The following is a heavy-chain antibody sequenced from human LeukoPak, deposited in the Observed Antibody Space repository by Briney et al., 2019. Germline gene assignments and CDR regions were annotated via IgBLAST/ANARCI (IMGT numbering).Heavy chain of an antibody. CDR2: IIPIFGTA. CDR1: GGTFSSYA. CDR3: ARALGTAMVTAAFDI. D-gene: IGHD5-18*01. J-gene: IGHJ3*02. Sequence: ASVTVSCKASGGTFSSYAISWVRQAPGQGLEWMGGIIPIFGTANYAQKFQGRVMITADESTSTAYMELSSLRSEDTAVYYCARALGTAMVTAAFDIWGQGTMVTVSS. V-gene: IGHV1-69*13.